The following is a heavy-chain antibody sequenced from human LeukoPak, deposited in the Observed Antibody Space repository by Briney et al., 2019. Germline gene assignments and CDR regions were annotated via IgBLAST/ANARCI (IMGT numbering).Heavy chain of an antibody. J-gene: IGHJ4*02. Sequence: GRSLRLSCAASGFTFSNYAMHWVRQAPGKGLEWVAFISFDGSDKYYADSVKGRFTISRDNSKNSLYLQLNSLRAEDTAVYYCARDPSVLDYFDYWGQGTLVTVSS. D-gene: IGHD2/OR15-2a*01. CDR3: ARDPSVLDYFDY. CDR2: ISFDGSDK. CDR1: GFTFSNYA. V-gene: IGHV3-30-3*01.